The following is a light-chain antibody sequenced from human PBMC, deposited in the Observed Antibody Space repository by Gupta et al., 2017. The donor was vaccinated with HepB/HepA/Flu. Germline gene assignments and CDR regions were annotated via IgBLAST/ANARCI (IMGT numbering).Light chain of an antibody. V-gene: IGKV3-11*01. CDR1: QSVSSY. CDR3: QQRSNFPLT. J-gene: IGKJ4*01. Sequence: EIVLTQSPATLSLSPGERATLSCRASQSVSSYLAWYQQKPGQAPRLLIYDASNRATGIPARFSGSGSGTDFTLTISSLEPEDFAVYYCQQRSNFPLTFGGGTKAEIK. CDR2: DAS.